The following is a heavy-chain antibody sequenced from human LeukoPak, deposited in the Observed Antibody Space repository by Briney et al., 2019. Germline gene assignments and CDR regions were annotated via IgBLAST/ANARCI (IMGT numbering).Heavy chain of an antibody. V-gene: IGHV3-30*02. D-gene: IGHD2-2*01. CDR1: GFTFSGSA. CDR3: AKDRPPYCSSTSCREANDY. J-gene: IGHJ4*02. Sequence: GGSLRLSCAASGFTFSGSAMHWVRQAPGKGLEWVAFIRYDGSNKYYADSVKGRFTISRDNSKNTLYLQMNSLRAEDTAVYYCAKDRPPYCSSTSCREANDYWGQGTLVTVSS. CDR2: IRYDGSNK.